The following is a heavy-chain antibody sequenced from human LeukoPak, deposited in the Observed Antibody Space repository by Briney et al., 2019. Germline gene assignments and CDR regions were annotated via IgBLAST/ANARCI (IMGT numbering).Heavy chain of an antibody. CDR3: ARDRSSSSSLDN. J-gene: IGHJ4*02. D-gene: IGHD6-6*01. Sequence: SETLSLTCTVSGGSIRDYYWSWLRQPPGKGLEWIGYIYYSGSTNYNPSLKSRVTISVDTSKNQFSLKLSSVTAADTAVYYCARDRSSSSSLDNWGQGTLVTVSS. CDR1: GGSIRDYY. V-gene: IGHV4-59*01. CDR2: IYYSGST.